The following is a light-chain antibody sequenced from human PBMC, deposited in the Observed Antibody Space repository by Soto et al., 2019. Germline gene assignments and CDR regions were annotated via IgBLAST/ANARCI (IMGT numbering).Light chain of an antibody. Sequence: EIVLTQSPGTLSLSPGERATLSCRASQSVSSSYLAWYQQKPGQAPRLLIYGASSRATGIPDRFSGSGSGPDFTLTISRLEPEDFAVYYCQQYGSPPLTFGPGTKVDIK. CDR3: QQYGSPPLT. J-gene: IGKJ3*01. CDR1: QSVSSSY. V-gene: IGKV3-20*01. CDR2: GAS.